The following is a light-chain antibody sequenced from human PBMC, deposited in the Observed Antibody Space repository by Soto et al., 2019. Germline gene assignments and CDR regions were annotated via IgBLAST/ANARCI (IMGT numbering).Light chain of an antibody. CDR1: QSVSSSY. CDR2: GAS. CDR3: QQYGSSPLWP. V-gene: IGKV3-20*01. J-gene: IGKJ1*01. Sequence: GFTQSPWTLSWSQVEGPTLCCKTSQSVSSSYLAWYQQKPGQAPRLLIYGASSRATGIPDRFSGSGSGTDFTLTISRLEPEDFAVYYCQQYGSSPLWPFCQGTKVAIK.